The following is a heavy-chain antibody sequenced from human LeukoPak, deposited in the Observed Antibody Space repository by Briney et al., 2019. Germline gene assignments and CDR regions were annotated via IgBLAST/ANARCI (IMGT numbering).Heavy chain of an antibody. CDR2: INYSGST. V-gene: IGHV4-34*01. Sequence: PSETLSLTCAVYGGSFSGYYWSWIRQPQGKGLEWIGEINYSGSTKYNPSLKSRVTISVDTSKNQFSLKLNSVTAADTAVYYCARGVCSGGSCYSEWNYWGQGTLVTVSS. CDR3: ARGVCSGGSCYSEWNY. D-gene: IGHD2-15*01. CDR1: GGSFSGYY. J-gene: IGHJ4*02.